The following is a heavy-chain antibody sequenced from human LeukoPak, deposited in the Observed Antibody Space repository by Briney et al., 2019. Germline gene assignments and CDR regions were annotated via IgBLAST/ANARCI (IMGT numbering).Heavy chain of an antibody. V-gene: IGHV6-1*01. J-gene: IGHJ4*02. CDR1: GDSVSSNSVA. Sequence: SQTLSLTCAISGDSVSSNSVAWNWIRQSPSRGLEWLGRTYYRSKWYNDYAVSVKSRITINPDTSKNQFSLQLNSVTPEDTAVYYCARIDYDFWSGYYTGYDYWGQGTLVTVSS. D-gene: IGHD3-3*01. CDR3: ARIDYDFWSGYYTGYDY. CDR2: TYYRSKWYN.